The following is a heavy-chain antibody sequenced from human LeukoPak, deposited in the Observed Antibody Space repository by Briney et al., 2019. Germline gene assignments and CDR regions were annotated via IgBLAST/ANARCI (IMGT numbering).Heavy chain of an antibody. CDR2: IYYSGST. V-gene: IGHV4-59*01. J-gene: IGHJ4*02. Sequence: SETLSLTCTVSGGSISSYYWSWIRQPPGKGLEWIGYIYYSGSTNYNPSLKSRVTISVDTSKNQFSLKLSSVTAADTAVYYCARVGGVVVPPNFDYWGQGTLVTVSS. CDR3: ARVGGVVVPPNFDY. D-gene: IGHD2-2*01. CDR1: GGSISSYY.